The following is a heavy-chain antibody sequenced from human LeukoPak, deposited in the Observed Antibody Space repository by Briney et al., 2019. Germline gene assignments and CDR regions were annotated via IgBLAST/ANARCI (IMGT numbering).Heavy chain of an antibody. CDR1: GGSFSGDY. J-gene: IGHJ5*02. V-gene: IGHV4-34*01. CDR2: INHSGIT. D-gene: IGHD6-19*01. CDR3: ARGRKQWLVSGGNWFDP. Sequence: SETLSLTCAVSGGSFSGDYCSWIRQTPGKGLEWIGDINHSGITNYNPSLKSRVTMSADMARDQFSLKLISVTAADTAVYYCARGRKQWLVSGGNWFDPWGQGTLVTVSS.